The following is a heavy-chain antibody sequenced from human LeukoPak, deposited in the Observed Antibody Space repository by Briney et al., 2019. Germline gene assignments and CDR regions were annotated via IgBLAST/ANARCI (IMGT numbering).Heavy chain of an antibody. CDR2: INSDGSST. D-gene: IGHD6-13*01. Sequence: GGSLRLSCAASGFTFSSYWMHWVRQAPGKGLVWVSRINSDGSSTSYADSVKGRFTISRDNAKNTLYLQMNSLRAEDTAVYYCEREPHSSRWYGPIYSFDSGGRGPLVTVPS. CDR3: EREPHSSRWYGPIYSFDS. V-gene: IGHV3-74*01. CDR1: GFTFSSYW. J-gene: IGHJ4*02.